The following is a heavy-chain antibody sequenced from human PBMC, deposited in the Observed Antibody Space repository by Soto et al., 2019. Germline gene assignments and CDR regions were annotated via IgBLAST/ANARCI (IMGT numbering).Heavy chain of an antibody. CDR3: AKGFNDRYRNYFAY. Sequence: HPGGSLRLSCAASGFTFSSYAMRWVRQAPGKGLEWVSAISGSGGSTYYADSVKGRFTISRDNSKNTLYLQMNSLRAEDTAVYYCAKGFNDRYRNYFAYWGQGTLVTVSS. D-gene: IGHD1-26*01. CDR1: GFTFSSYA. J-gene: IGHJ4*02. CDR2: ISGSGGST. V-gene: IGHV3-23*01.